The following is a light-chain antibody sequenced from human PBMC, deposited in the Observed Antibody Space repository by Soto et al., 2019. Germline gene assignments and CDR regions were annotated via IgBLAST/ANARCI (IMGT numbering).Light chain of an antibody. CDR2: DVS. J-gene: IGLJ1*01. Sequence: QSVLTQPASVSVSPGQSITISCTGTSSDVGGYNYVSWYQQHPGKAPKLMIYDVSDRPSGVSNRFSGSKSGNTASLTISGLQSEDEADYYCSSYTRSRTYVFGTGTKLTVL. CDR1: SSDVGGYNY. CDR3: SSYTRSRTYV. V-gene: IGLV2-14*01.